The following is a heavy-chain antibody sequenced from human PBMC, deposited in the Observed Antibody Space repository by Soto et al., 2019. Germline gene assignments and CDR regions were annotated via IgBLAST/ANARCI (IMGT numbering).Heavy chain of an antibody. J-gene: IGHJ4*02. CDR3: GGQGGGWGPTRRLDY. CDR2: IYPGDSDS. Sequence: EVQLVQSGAEVKKPGESLKISCKGSGYSFTTYWIGWVRQMPGKGLEWMGIIYPGDSDSRYSPSFQGQVTMSADRSIRTGYREGSGREAPDTATCYGGGQGGGWGPTRRLDYWGQGTLVTVSS. V-gene: IGHV5-51*01. CDR1: GYSFTTYW. D-gene: IGHD3-16*01.